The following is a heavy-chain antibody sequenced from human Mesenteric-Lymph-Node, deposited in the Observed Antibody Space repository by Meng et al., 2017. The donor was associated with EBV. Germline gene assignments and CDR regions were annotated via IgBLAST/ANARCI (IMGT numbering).Heavy chain of an antibody. J-gene: IGHJ4*02. CDR3: AKARPYGDYGGGFDY. D-gene: IGHD4-17*01. CDR1: GFTFSSYG. Sequence: VDVGESGGGVVQPGRALRLSCAACGFTFSSYGMHWVRQAPGKGLEWVAVISYDGSNKYYADSVKGRFTISRDNSKNTLYLQMNSLRAEDTAVYYCAKARPYGDYGGGFDYWGQGTLVTVSS. V-gene: IGHV3-30*18. CDR2: ISYDGSNK.